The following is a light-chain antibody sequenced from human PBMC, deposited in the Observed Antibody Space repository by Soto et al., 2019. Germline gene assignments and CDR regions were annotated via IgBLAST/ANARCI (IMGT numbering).Light chain of an antibody. V-gene: IGKV3-20*01. CDR1: QSVASNY. CDR3: HQYDSLPLT. Sequence: EIGLTQSPGTLSLSPGERATLSCRASQSVASNYLGWYQQKPGQAPRVLIFDASIRATGIPDRFSASGSGSDFTLTISRLEPDDFAVYYCHQYDSLPLTFGGGTKVDIK. CDR2: DAS. J-gene: IGKJ4*01.